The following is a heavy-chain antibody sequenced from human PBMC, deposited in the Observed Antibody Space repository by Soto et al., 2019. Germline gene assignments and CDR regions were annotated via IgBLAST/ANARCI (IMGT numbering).Heavy chain of an antibody. CDR2: IDPSDSYT. V-gene: IGHV5-10-1*01. J-gene: IGHJ4*02. CDR3: ASPLARPTPFDY. Sequence: PGESLKISCKGSGYSFTSYWISWVRQMPGKGLEWMGRIDPSDSYTNYSPSFQGHVTISADKSISTAYLQWSSLKASDTAMYYCASPLARPTPFDYRGQGSLVTVSS. CDR1: GYSFTSYW. D-gene: IGHD2-15*01.